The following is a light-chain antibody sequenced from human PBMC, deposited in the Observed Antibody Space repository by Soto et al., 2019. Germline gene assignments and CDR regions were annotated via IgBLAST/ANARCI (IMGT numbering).Light chain of an antibody. V-gene: IGKV3-20*01. CDR1: QSISSTY. J-gene: IGKJ1*01. CDR3: QQYGSSPPWT. CDR2: GAS. Sequence: EIVLTQSPGTLSLSPGERATLSCRASQSISSTYLAWYQQKPGQAPRLLIYGASTRATGIPDRFSGSGSGKDFTLNINRLEPEDFAVYYCQQYGSSPPWTFGQGTKVEIK.